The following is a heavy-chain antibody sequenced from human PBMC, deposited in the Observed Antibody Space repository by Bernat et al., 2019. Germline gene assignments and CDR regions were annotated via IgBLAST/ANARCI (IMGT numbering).Heavy chain of an antibody. CDR1: GFTFSSYG. J-gene: IGHJ3*02. CDR2: ISSSSSTI. V-gene: IGHV3-48*01. Sequence: VQLVESGGGVVQPGRSLRLSCAASGFTFSSYGMHWVRQAPGKGLEWVSYISSSSSTIYYADSVKGRFTISRDNAKNSLYLQMNSLRAEDTAVYYCARDSAIVGATSWAFDIWGQGTMVTVSS. CDR3: ARDSAIVGATSWAFDI. D-gene: IGHD1-26*01.